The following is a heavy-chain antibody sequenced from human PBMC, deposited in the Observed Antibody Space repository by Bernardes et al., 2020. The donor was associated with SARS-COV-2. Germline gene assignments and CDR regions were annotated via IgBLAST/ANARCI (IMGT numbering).Heavy chain of an antibody. D-gene: IGHD3-16*02. Sequence: SETLSLTCSVSGGSISTYYWSWIRQPPGKGLEWIGHIYKSGSTNYMPSLKSRVTISVHTSKNQFSLKLSSVTAADTAVYYCARHKGPEEYDYVWGSYRSPVYYFDYWGQGTTVTVSS. V-gene: IGHV4-59*08. J-gene: IGHJ4*03. CDR3: ARHKGPEEYDYVWGSYRSPVYYFDY. CDR2: IYKSGST. CDR1: GGSISTYY.